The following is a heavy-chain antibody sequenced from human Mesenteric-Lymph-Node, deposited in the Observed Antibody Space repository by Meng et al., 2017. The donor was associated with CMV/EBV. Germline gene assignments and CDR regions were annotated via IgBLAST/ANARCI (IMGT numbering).Heavy chain of an antibody. V-gene: IGHV3-66*02. J-gene: IGHJ6*02. Sequence: GESLKISCAASGFAVSSNYMSWVRQAPGKGLEWVSVIYSGGSTYYADSVKGRFTISRDNSKNTLYLQMNSLRAEDTAVYYCARNDGARDDYYCGMDVWGQGTTVTVSS. CDR1: GFAVSSNY. D-gene: IGHD6-6*01. CDR3: ARNDGARDDYYCGMDV. CDR2: IYSGGST.